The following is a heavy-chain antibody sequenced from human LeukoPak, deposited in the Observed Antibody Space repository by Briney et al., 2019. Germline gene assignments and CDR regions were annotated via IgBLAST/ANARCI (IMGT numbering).Heavy chain of an antibody. V-gene: IGHV3-69-1*01. J-gene: IGHJ4*02. Sequence: GGSLRLSCVASGFTFTDHPMNWVRQAPGKGLEWISYIGGDGIAFYADPPTRRFTASKDDARKSMYLQMNSLRVEDTAVYYCAKGRANWGNDGWGQGTQVTVSS. CDR3: AKGRANWGNDG. CDR1: GFTFTDHP. D-gene: IGHD3-16*01. CDR2: IGGDGIA.